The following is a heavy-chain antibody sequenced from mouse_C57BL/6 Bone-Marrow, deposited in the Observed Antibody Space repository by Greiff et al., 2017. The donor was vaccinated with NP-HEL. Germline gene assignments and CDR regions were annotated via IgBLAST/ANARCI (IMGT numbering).Heavy chain of an antibody. CDR2: IYPRSGNT. D-gene: IGHD2-3*01. CDR3: ARGKWLLHAY. V-gene: IGHV1-81*01. CDR1: GYTFTSYG. J-gene: IGHJ3*01. Sequence: QVQLQQSGAELARPGASVKLSCKASGYTFTSYGISWVKQRTGQGLEWIGEIYPRSGNTYYNEKLKGKATLTADKSSSTAYMELRSLTSEDSAVYFCARGKWLLHAYWGQGTLVTGSA.